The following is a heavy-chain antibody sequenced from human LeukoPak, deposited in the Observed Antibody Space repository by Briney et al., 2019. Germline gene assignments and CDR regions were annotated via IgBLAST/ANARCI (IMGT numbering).Heavy chain of an antibody. CDR1: GYTFTAYY. CDR2: INPNSGGT. Sequence: GASVKVSCRTSGYTFTAYYIHWVRQAPGQGLEWMGWINPNSGGTNYTQKFQGRVTITRGTSISTAYMELSRLRSDDTAVYFCARSSSSYSPFDYWGQGTLVTVSS. J-gene: IGHJ4*02. D-gene: IGHD2-2*01. V-gene: IGHV1-2*02. CDR3: ARSSSSYSPFDY.